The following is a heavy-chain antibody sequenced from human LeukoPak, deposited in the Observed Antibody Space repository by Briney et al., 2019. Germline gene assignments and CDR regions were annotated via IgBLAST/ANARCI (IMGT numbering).Heavy chain of an antibody. CDR2: INHSGST. V-gene: IGHV4-34*01. CDR1: GGSISSYY. D-gene: IGHD3-10*01. Sequence: SETLSLTCTVSGGSISSYYWSWIRQPPGKGLEWIGEINHSGSTNYNPSLKSRVTISVDTSKNQFSLKLSSVTAADTAVYYCARGHRRTMVRGGWFDPWGQGTLVTVSS. J-gene: IGHJ5*02. CDR3: ARGHRRTMVRGGWFDP.